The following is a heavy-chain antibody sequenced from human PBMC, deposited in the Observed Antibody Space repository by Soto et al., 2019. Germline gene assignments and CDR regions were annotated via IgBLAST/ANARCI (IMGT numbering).Heavy chain of an antibody. V-gene: IGHV3-23*01. Sequence: GGSLRLSCATSGVGFSNYGMSWVRQAPGKGLEWVSGISASGDSTYYADPVKGRFTISGDNSKRTLCLQMNSLRAEDTAIYYCATDPRGPAYWGQGTQVTVSS. CDR1: GVGFSNYG. CDR2: ISASGDST. J-gene: IGHJ4*02. CDR3: ATDPRGPAY.